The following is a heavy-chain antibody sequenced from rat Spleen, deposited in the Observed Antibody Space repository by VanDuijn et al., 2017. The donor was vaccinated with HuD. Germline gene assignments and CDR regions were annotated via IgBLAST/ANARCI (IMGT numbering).Heavy chain of an antibody. CDR3: ARRGAHGYDS. D-gene: IGHD1-6*01. CDR1: GFSITSYH. Sequence: QVQLKESGPGLVQPSQTLSLTCTVSGFSITSYHVNWVRQPPGKGLEWMAVIWSNGGTDYNSTIKSRLSISRDTSKSQVFLKMNSLQTEDSAFYFCARRGAHGYDSWGQGVMVTVSS. V-gene: IGHV2-47*01. J-gene: IGHJ2*01. CDR2: IWSNGGT.